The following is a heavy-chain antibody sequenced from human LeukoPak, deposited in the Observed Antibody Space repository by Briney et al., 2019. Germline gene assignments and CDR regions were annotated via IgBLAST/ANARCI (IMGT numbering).Heavy chain of an antibody. CDR3: ARLDKEDIVPTIIPQQYFDY. CDR2: IYHSGST. V-gene: IGHV4-38-2*01. D-gene: IGHD5-12*01. J-gene: IGHJ4*02. Sequence: SETLSLTCAVSGYSINSGYFWGWIRQPPGKGLEWIGSIYHSGSTYYNPSLKSRVTISVDTSKNQFSLKLSSVTAADTAVYYCARLDKEDIVPTIIPQQYFDYWGQGTLVTVSS. CDR1: GYSINSGYF.